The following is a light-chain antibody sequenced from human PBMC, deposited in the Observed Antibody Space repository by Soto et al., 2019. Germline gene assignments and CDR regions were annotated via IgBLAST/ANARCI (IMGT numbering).Light chain of an antibody. CDR3: QQYNAWPPLT. CDR2: GAS. V-gene: IGKV3-15*01. CDR1: QSVRSN. J-gene: IGKJ4*01. Sequence: EVVMTQSPATLSVSPGERATLSCRASQSVRSNLAWYLQKPGQAPRLFIYGASTRATGIPARFSGSGSGTEFTLTISSLQSEDFAVYYCQQYNAWPPLTFGGGTKVEIK.